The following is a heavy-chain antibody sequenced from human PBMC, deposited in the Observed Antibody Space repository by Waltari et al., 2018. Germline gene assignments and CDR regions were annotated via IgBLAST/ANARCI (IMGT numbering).Heavy chain of an antibody. V-gene: IGHV4-59*01. CDR1: GGSISSYY. Sequence: QVQLQESGPGLVKPSETLSLTCTVSGGSISSYYWSWIRQPPGKGLEWIGYIYYSGSTNYNPSLKSRVTISVDTSKNQFSLKLSSVTAADTAVYYCANDEERGYSYGSWGQGTLVTVSS. D-gene: IGHD5-18*01. CDR2: IYYSGST. J-gene: IGHJ5*02. CDR3: ANDEERGYSYGS.